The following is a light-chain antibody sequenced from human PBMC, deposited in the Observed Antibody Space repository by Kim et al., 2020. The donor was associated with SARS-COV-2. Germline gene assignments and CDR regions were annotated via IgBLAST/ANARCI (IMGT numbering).Light chain of an antibody. CDR2: DVS. CDR3: SSHTTSSTYV. Sequence: QTITVSCTGTSGDVGDYKSVAWYQQHTGKAPKLIIYDVSERASGVSNRFSGSQSGNTASLTISGLRAEDESDYYCSSHTTSSTYVFGSGTKVTVL. V-gene: IGLV2-14*01. CDR1: SGDVGDYKS. J-gene: IGLJ1*01.